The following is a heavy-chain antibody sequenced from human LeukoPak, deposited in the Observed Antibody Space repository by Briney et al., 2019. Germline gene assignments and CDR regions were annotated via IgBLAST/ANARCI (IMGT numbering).Heavy chain of an antibody. CDR3: ARAQDCSSTSCYGMDV. CDR1: GGSFSGYY. D-gene: IGHD2-2*01. V-gene: IGHV4-34*01. J-gene: IGHJ6*02. Sequence: PSETLSLTCAVYGGSFSGYYWSWIRQPPGEGLEWIGEINHSGSTNYNPSLKSRVTISVDTSKNQFSLKLSSVTAADTAVYYCARAQDCSSTSCYGMDVWGQGTTVTVSS. CDR2: INHSGST.